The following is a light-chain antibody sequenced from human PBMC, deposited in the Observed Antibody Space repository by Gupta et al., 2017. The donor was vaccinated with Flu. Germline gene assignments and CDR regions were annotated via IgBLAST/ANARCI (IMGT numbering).Light chain of an antibody. CDR3: QQYNNWPPLT. V-gene: IGKV3-15*01. CDR2: GAS. Sequence: EIVMTQSPATLSVSPGERATLSCRASQSVSSNLAWYRQKPGQAPRLLIYGASTRATGFPARFSGSGSGTEFTLTISSRQSEDFAVYYCQQYNNWPPLTFGGGTKVEIK. CDR1: QSVSSN. J-gene: IGKJ4*01.